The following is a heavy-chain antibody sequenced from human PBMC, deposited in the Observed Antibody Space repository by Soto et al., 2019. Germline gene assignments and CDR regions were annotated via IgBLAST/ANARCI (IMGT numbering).Heavy chain of an antibody. V-gene: IGHV3-30*18. CDR2: ISYDGSNK. D-gene: IGHD4-17*01. CDR3: AKGRSVTTLQSWFDP. CDR1: GFTFSSYG. Sequence: GGSLRLSCAASGFTFSSYGMHWVRQAPGKGLEWVAVISYDGSNKYYADSVKGRFTISRDNSKNTLYLQMNSLRAEDTAVYYCAKGRSVTTLQSWFDPWGQGTLVTVSS. J-gene: IGHJ5*02.